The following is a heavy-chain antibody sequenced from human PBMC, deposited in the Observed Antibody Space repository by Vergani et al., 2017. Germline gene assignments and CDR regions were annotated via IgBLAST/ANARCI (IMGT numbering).Heavy chain of an antibody. J-gene: IGHJ6*02. CDR1: GGSISSYY. Sequence: QVQLQQWGAGLLKPSETLSLTCTVSGGSISSYYWSWIRQPPGKGLEWIGYIYYSGSTNDNPSLKSRVTISVDTSKNQFSLKLSSVTAADTAVYYCARDRAMTAMVMGRYYYGMDVWGQGTTVTVSS. V-gene: IGHV4-59*12. D-gene: IGHD5-18*01. CDR3: ARDRAMTAMVMGRYYYGMDV. CDR2: IYYSGST.